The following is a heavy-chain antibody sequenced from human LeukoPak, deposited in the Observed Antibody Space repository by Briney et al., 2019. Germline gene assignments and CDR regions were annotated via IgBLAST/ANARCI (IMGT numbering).Heavy chain of an antibody. Sequence: PSETLSLTCTVSGASISSYYWSWVRQPPGKGLEWIGYIYYSGSTNYNPSLKSRVTISVDRSKNQFSLKLSSVTAADTAVYYCASRDGYNHSFDYWGQGTLVTVSS. CDR1: GASISSYY. J-gene: IGHJ4*02. CDR3: ASRDGYNHSFDY. D-gene: IGHD5-24*01. V-gene: IGHV4-59*12. CDR2: IYYSGST.